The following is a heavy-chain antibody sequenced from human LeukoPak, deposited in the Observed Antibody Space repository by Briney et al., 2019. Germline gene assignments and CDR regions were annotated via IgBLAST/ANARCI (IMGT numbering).Heavy chain of an antibody. CDR1: GFTFSSYE. J-gene: IGHJ5*02. CDR2: IKSKTDGGTT. CDR3: TTAGVLDYYGSGSYYNVYP. V-gene: IGHV3-15*01. D-gene: IGHD3-10*01. Sequence: PGGSLRLSCAASGFTFSSYEMNWVRQAPGKGLEWVGRIKSKTDGGTTDYAAPVKGRFTISRDDSKNTLYLQMNSLKTEDTAVYYCTTAGVLDYYGSGSYYNVYPWGQGTLVTVSS.